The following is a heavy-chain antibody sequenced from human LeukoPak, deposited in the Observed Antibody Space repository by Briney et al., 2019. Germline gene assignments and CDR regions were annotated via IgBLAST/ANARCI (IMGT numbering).Heavy chain of an antibody. CDR2: INHSGST. D-gene: IGHD3-16*01. CDR1: GGSFSGYY. Sequence: PSETLSLTCAVYGGSFSGYYWSWIRQPPGKGLGWIGEINHSGSTNYNPSLKSRVTISVDTSKNQFSLKLSSVTAADTAVYYCARAWGRIDYWGQGTLVTVSS. CDR3: ARAWGRIDY. J-gene: IGHJ4*02. V-gene: IGHV4-34*01.